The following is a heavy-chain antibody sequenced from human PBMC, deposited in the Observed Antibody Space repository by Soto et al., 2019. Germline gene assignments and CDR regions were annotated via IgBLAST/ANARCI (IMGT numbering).Heavy chain of an antibody. CDR2: IYSGGST. V-gene: IGHV3-53*04. D-gene: IGHD1-26*01. CDR3: ARYNSGSYYFDY. J-gene: IGHJ4*02. CDR1: GFTVSSNY. Sequence: LSLTCAASGFTVSSNYMSWVRQAPGKGLEWVSVIYSGGSTYYADSVKGRFTISRHNSKNTLYLQMNSLRAEDTAVYYCARYNSGSYYFDYWGQGTLVTVSS.